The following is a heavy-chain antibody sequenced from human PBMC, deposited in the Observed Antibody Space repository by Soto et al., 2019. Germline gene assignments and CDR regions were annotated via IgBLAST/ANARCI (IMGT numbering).Heavy chain of an antibody. Sequence: QVQLQESGPGQVKPSETLSLTCTVSGGSMNVYYWTWLRQPPGKGLEWIGYVRDTGSTNYNPSFKSRVTISIDTSEKQFSLSLNSVTTADTAVYFCARYSPAKKTSDSNPGWFDPWGQGSLVAVSS. CDR1: GGSMNVYY. D-gene: IGHD3-22*01. J-gene: IGHJ5*02. CDR2: VRDTGST. V-gene: IGHV4-59*01. CDR3: ARYSPAKKTSDSNPGWFDP.